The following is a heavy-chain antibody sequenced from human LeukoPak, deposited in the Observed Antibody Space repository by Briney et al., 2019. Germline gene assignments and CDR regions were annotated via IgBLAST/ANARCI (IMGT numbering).Heavy chain of an antibody. D-gene: IGHD3-22*01. V-gene: IGHV1-46*02. CDR1: GYTFNMHY. J-gene: IGHJ4*02. CDR2: IKPRGGST. Sequence: GASVKVSFKASGYTFNMHYMQWGGQAPGEGRGGMGIIKPRGGSTSYAQKFQGRGTITRDTATSTVYMELSSLRSDATAVYYCARAMFYFDSSGYWPSGYWGQGTLVTVSS. CDR3: ARAMFYFDSSGYWPSGY.